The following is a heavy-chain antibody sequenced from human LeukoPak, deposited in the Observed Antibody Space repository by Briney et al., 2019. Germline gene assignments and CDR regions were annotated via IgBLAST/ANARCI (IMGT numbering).Heavy chain of an antibody. J-gene: IGHJ4*02. D-gene: IGHD3-16*01. CDR2: INHNGNVN. V-gene: IGHV3-7*03. CDR1: GFTFSSYW. CDR3: AKGLWTFDY. Sequence: GGSLRLSCAASGFTFSSYWMNWARQAPGKGLEWVASINHNGNVNYYVDSVKGRFTISRDNAKNSLYLQMNSLRAEDTAVYYCAKGLWTFDYWGQGTLVIASS.